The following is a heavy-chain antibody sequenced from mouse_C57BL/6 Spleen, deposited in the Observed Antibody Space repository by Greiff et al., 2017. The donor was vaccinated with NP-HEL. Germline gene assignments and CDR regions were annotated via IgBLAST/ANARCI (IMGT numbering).Heavy chain of an antibody. Sequence: QVQLQQSGAELVKPGASVKLSCKASGYTFTSYWMQWVKQRPGQGLEWIGEIDPSDSYTNYNQKFKGKATLTVDTSSSTAYMQLSSLTSEDSAVYYCAPTGPSDYWGQGTTLTVSS. D-gene: IGHD4-1*02. CDR2: IDPSDSYT. CDR3: APTGPSDY. CDR1: GYTFTSYW. V-gene: IGHV1-50*01. J-gene: IGHJ2*01.